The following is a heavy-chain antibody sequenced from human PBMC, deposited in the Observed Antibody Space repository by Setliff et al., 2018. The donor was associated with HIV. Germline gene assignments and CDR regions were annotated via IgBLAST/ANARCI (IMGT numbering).Heavy chain of an antibody. D-gene: IGHD3-10*01. V-gene: IGHV3-30*14. Sequence: GGSLRLSCAASGFIFSSYAMHWVRQTPGKGLEWVAFISYEGSRKNYADSVKGRFTISRDTSKNSLYLQMSSLRDEDTAMYYCARDPYYASLHSPAEYFQHWGQGTLVTVSS. CDR3: ARDPYYASLHSPAEYFQH. CDR2: ISYEGSRK. J-gene: IGHJ1*01. CDR1: GFIFSSYA.